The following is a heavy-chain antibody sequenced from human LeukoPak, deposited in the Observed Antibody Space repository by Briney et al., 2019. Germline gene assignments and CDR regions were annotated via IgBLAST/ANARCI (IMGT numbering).Heavy chain of an antibody. CDR2: ISGSGGST. Sequence: PGGSLRLSRAASGFPFSSYAMSWVRQAPGKGLEWVSAISGSGGSTYYADSVKGRFTISRDNAKNSLYLQMNSLRAKDTALYYCAKGLYNWNYPPSDYWGQGTLVTVSS. CDR1: GFPFSSYA. D-gene: IGHD1-7*01. J-gene: IGHJ4*02. V-gene: IGHV3-23*01. CDR3: AKGLYNWNYPPSDY.